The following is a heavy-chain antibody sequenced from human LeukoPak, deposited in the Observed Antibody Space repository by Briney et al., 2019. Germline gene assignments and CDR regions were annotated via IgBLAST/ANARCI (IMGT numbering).Heavy chain of an antibody. CDR3: ARGKQRHCSSSSCYTESDY. J-gene: IGHJ4*02. V-gene: IGHV3-74*01. CDR1: GFTFSTYW. Sequence: PGGSLRLSCAASGFTFSTYWMHWVRQVPGRGLVWVSRISSDGSDTIYADSVKGRFTNSRNKAKNTLYLQMNSLRAEYTAVYYCARGKQRHCSSSSCYTESDYWGQGILVTVSS. CDR2: ISSDGSDT. D-gene: IGHD2-2*02.